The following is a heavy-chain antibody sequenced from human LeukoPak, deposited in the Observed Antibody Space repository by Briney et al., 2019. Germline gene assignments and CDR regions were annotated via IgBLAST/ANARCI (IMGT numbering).Heavy chain of an antibody. V-gene: IGHV4-39*07. Sequence: PSETLSLTCTASGGSITNDNYYWAWIRQPPGKGLEWIGEINHSGYTNYNPSLKSRVTMSVDTSKNQFSLKLNSMTAADTAVYYCARLGSRVVWGQGTLVIVSS. J-gene: IGHJ4*02. CDR2: INHSGYT. D-gene: IGHD3-10*01. CDR3: ARLGSRVV. CDR1: GGSITNDNYY.